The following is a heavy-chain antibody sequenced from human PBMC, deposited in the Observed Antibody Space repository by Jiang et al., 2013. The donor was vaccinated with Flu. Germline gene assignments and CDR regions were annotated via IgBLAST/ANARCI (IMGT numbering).Heavy chain of an antibody. Sequence: PGLVKPSETLSLTCTVSSGSISSHYWSWIRQPPGKGLEWIGYIHNSGTTNYNPSLKSRVTISIDTSTNQFSLKLISVTAPDTAVYYCARSYCGGDCYSMFGYSYYGMDVWGQGTTVTVSS. CDR3: ARSYCGGDCYSMFGYSYYGMDV. CDR2: IHNSGTT. CDR1: SGSISSHY. J-gene: IGHJ6*02. D-gene: IGHD2-21*02. V-gene: IGHV4-59*08.